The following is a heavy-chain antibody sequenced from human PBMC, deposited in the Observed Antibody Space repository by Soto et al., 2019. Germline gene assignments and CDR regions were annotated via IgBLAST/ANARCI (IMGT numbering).Heavy chain of an antibody. CDR1: GFLATGYY. CDR2: INPNSGGT. J-gene: IGHJ4*02. CDR3: AAGYSYGYDY. D-gene: IGHD5-18*01. V-gene: IGHV1-2*02. Sequence: APLKVLSEASGFLATGYYMHRVRQAPGQGLGWMGWINPNSGGTNYAQKFQGRVTMTRDTSISTAYMELSRLRSDDTAVYYCAAGYSYGYDYWGQGTLVTVSS.